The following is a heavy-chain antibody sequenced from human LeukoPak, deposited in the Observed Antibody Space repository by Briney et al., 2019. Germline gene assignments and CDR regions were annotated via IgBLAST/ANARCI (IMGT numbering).Heavy chain of an antibody. Sequence: GGSLRLPCTASGFTFNNYWMNWVRQAPGKGLEWVANINQNGSEKYYVDSVKGRFTISRDNAKNSLYLQMDSLRAEDTAVYYCARDQGAGSDYWGQGTLVTVSS. D-gene: IGHD6-19*01. CDR1: GFTFNNYW. CDR2: INQNGSEK. J-gene: IGHJ4*02. CDR3: ARDQGAGSDY. V-gene: IGHV3-7*01.